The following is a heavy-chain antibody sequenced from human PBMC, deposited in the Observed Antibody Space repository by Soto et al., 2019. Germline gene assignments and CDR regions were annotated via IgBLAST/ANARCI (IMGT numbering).Heavy chain of an antibody. CDR1: GFTFSSYW. CDR2: IDNAGSSV. V-gene: IGHV3-74*01. Sequence: EVQLVESGGGLVQPGGSLRLSCAASGFTFSSYWMHWVRQAPGKGLVWVSRIDNAGSSVRYADSVKGRFTISRDNAKSTLHVQMISLRAEDTAVYSCTRVGGSGSGMDVWGQGSTVTVSS. D-gene: IGHD3-10*01. J-gene: IGHJ6*02. CDR3: TRVGGSGSGMDV.